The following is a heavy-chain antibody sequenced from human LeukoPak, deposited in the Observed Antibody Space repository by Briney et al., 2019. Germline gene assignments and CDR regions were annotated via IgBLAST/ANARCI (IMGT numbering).Heavy chain of an antibody. Sequence: ASVTVSCTASGYTFTSYGISWVRQAPGQGLEWMGWISAYNGNTNYARKLQGRVTMTTDTSTSTAYMELRSLRSDDTAVYYCARGPDRDSGFDPWGQGTLVTVSS. CDR2: ISAYNGNT. CDR3: ARGPDRDSGFDP. J-gene: IGHJ5*02. V-gene: IGHV1-18*01. D-gene: IGHD1-14*01. CDR1: GYTFTSYG.